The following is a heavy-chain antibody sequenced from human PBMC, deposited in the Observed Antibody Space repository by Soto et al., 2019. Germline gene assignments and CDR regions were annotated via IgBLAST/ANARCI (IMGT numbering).Heavy chain of an antibody. Sequence: QLQLQESGPGLVKPSETLSLTCTVSGGSFSSSTYYWGWIRQPPGKGLEWIGSMYSGGNTYYNPSLKSQVTVSVDTSKNHFSLKLTSVTAAETAMYYCARQPYDSTGYYYGAWGQGTLVTVSS. CDR2: MYSGGNT. V-gene: IGHV4-39*01. D-gene: IGHD3-22*01. J-gene: IGHJ5*02. CDR3: ARQPYDSTGYYYGA. CDR1: GGSFSSSTYY.